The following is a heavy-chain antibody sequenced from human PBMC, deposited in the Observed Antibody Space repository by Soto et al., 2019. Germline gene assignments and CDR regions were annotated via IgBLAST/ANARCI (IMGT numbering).Heavy chain of an antibody. D-gene: IGHD3-22*01. CDR3: ARDHHDSSGYYSYYFDY. V-gene: IGHV3-33*01. CDR2: IWYDGSNK. J-gene: IGHJ4*02. Sequence: QVQLVESGGGVVQPGRSLRLSCAASGFTFSSYGMNWVRQAPGKGLEWVAIIWYDGSNKYYADSVKDRFTISRDNSKNTLYLQMNSLRAEDTAVYYCARDHHDSSGYYSYYFDYWGQGTLVTVSS. CDR1: GFTFSSYG.